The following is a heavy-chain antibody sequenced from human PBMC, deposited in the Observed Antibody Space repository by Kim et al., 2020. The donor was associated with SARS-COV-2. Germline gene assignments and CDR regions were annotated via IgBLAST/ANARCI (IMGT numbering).Heavy chain of an antibody. CDR3: TTDKDYDYVWGSYRYPDY. J-gene: IGHJ4*02. V-gene: IGHV3-15*01. Sequence: GGSLRLSCAASGFTFSNAWMSWVRQAPGKGLEWVGRIKSKTDGGTTDYAAPVKGRFTISRDDSKNTLYLQMNSLKTEDTAVYYCTTDKDYDYVWGSYRYPDYWGQGTLVTVSS. CDR2: IKSKTDGGTT. D-gene: IGHD3-16*02. CDR1: GFTFSNAW.